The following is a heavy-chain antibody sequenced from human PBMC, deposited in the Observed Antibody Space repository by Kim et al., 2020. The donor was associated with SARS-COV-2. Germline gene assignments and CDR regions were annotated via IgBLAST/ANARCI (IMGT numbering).Heavy chain of an antibody. Sequence: GSTIYYADSVKGRFTISRDNAKNSLYLQMNSLRAEDTAVYYCATQAPGDYWGQGTLVTVSS. CDR2: GSTI. J-gene: IGHJ4*02. V-gene: IGHV3-11*01. CDR3: ATQAPGDY.